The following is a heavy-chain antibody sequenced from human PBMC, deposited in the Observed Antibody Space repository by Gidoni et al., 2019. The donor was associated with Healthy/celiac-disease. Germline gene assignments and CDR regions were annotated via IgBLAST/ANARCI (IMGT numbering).Heavy chain of an antibody. Sequence: VQLVQSGAAVKKPGASVKVTCKVSGYTLTELSMHWVRQAPGKGLEWMGGFDPEDGETIYAQKFQGRVTMTEDTSTDTAYMELSSLRSEDTAVYYCATDRAYCSSTSCFYFDYWGQGTLVTVSS. CDR2: FDPEDGET. CDR1: GYTLTELS. CDR3: ATDRAYCSSTSCFYFDY. D-gene: IGHD2-2*01. J-gene: IGHJ4*02. V-gene: IGHV1-24*01.